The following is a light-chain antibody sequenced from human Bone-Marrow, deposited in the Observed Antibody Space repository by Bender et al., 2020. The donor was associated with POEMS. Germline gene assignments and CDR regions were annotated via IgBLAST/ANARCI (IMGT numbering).Light chain of an antibody. V-gene: IGLV3-21*03. CDR1: NIASKS. CDR3: QMWDTSGDHPV. Sequence: SDALTQPPSVSVAPGKTATITCGGDNIASKSVHWYQQRSGQAPVVVVYDDTDRSSGIPERISGSKSGRTATLTISNVEAGDEADYYCQMWDTSGDHPVFGGGTKLTVL. J-gene: IGLJ2*01. CDR2: DDT.